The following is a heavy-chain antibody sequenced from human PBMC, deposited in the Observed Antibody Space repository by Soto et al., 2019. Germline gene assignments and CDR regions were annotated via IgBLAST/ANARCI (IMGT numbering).Heavy chain of an antibody. Sequence: SETLSLTCTVSGGSISSSSYYWGWIRQPPGKGLEWIGSIYYSGSTYYNPSLKSRVTISVDTSKNQFSLKLSSVTAADTAVYYCARQNTMVRGVMGNWFDPWGQGTLVTVSS. J-gene: IGHJ5*02. CDR2: IYYSGST. CDR3: ARQNTMVRGVMGNWFDP. V-gene: IGHV4-39*01. D-gene: IGHD3-10*01. CDR1: GGSISSSSYY.